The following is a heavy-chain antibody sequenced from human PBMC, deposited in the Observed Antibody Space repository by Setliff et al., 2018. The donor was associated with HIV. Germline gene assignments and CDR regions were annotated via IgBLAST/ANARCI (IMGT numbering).Heavy chain of an antibody. V-gene: IGHV4-39*01. Sequence: LALTCSVSGGSISDNKYYWSWIRQPPGKGLEWTGSIYHTGKTYYNSALKNRLTISVDTSKNQFSLELSSVTAADTAVYYCASRVYYYDESRILREEGFVPWGQGTLVTVSS. D-gene: IGHD3-22*01. J-gene: IGHJ5*02. CDR3: ASRVYYYDESRILREEGFVP. CDR1: GGSISDNKYY. CDR2: IYHTGKT.